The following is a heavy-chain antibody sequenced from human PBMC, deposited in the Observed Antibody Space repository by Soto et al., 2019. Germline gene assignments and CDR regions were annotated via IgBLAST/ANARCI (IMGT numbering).Heavy chain of an antibody. D-gene: IGHD1-1*01. J-gene: IGHJ6*02. CDR2: ISYDGNNK. V-gene: IGHV3-30*18. Sequence: QVQLVESGGGVVQPGRSLRLSCAASGFTFSGNGMHWVGQAPGKGLGGVAVISYDGNNKYYADSVKGRFTISRDNSKNTLHLQMNSLRAEDTAVYHCAKGGRGTYYYYYGMDVWGQGTTVTVSS. CDR1: GFTFSGNG. CDR3: AKGGRGTYYYYYGMDV.